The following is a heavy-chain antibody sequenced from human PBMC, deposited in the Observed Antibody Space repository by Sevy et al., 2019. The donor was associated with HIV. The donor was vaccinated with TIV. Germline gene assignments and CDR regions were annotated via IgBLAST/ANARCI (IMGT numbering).Heavy chain of an antibody. Sequence: GGSLRLSCEASGFTITRYAFHWVRQAPGKGLEWVAVVSKEGTNKYYADSVKGRFTISRDNSRNTLYLQMQSLRADDTAVYFCARDPHSVPHWGSFDSWGQGTLVTV. J-gene: IGHJ4*02. CDR2: VSKEGTNK. CDR3: ARDPHSVPHWGSFDS. CDR1: GFTITRYA. D-gene: IGHD3-16*01. V-gene: IGHV3-30-3*01.